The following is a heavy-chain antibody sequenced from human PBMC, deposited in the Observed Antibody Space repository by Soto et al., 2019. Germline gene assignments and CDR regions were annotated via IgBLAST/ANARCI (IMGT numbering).Heavy chain of an antibody. J-gene: IGHJ4*02. V-gene: IGHV3-23*01. Sequence: PGGSLRLSCAASGFTFSDYAMHWVRQDPGKGLNWVSSINGPGYTDYSNSVKGRITTSRDNSKNTVYLQINSLRVDDTAMYFCATHTILAPFGLPGVHDYWGQGTLVTVSS. CDR2: INGPGYT. D-gene: IGHD3-16*01. CDR1: GFTFSDYA. CDR3: ATHTILAPFGLPGVHDY.